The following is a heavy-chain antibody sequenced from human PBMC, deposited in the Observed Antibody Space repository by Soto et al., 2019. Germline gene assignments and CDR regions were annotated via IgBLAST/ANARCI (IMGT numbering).Heavy chain of an antibody. J-gene: IGHJ4*02. CDR3: ARDGVGATTFFGFLDY. CDR1: ASIFKGHG. CDR2: IRYDGSDE. Sequence: QVQLVESGGGVVQPGGSLRLSCAASASIFKGHGMHSVRQAPGKGLEWVAIIRYDGSDEHYGDSVKVRFTISRDNSKNMWYLQMNSLRAEDTAVYYCARDGVGATTFFGFLDYWGQGTLVTVSS. V-gene: IGHV3-33*08. D-gene: IGHD1-26*01.